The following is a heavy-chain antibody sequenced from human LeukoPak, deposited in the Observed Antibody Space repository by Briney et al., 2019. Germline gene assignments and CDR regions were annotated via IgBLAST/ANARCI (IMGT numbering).Heavy chain of an antibody. J-gene: IGHJ6*02. V-gene: IGHV3-21*01. CDR2: ISSSSSYI. Sequence: PGGSLRLSCAASGFTSSSYSMNWVRQAPGKGLEGVSSISSSSSYIYYADSVKGRFTISRDNAKNSLYLQMNSLRAEDTAVYYCARDDGDGVYYYGMDVWGQGTTVTVSS. CDR3: ARDDGDGVYYYGMDV. CDR1: GFTSSSYS. D-gene: IGHD2-8*01.